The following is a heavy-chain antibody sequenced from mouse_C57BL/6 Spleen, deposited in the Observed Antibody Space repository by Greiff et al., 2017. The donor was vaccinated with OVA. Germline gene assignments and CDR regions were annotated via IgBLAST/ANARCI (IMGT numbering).Heavy chain of an antibody. V-gene: IGHV1-69*01. Sequence: VQLQQPGAELVMPGASVKLSCKASGYTFTSYWMHWVKQRPGQGLEWIGEIDPSDSYTNYNQKFKGKSTLTVDKSSSTAYMQLSSLTSEDSAVYYCARYYGNYDGWFAYWGQGTLVTVSA. CDR3: ARYYGNYDGWFAY. D-gene: IGHD2-1*01. CDR1: GYTFTSYW. CDR2: IDPSDSYT. J-gene: IGHJ3*01.